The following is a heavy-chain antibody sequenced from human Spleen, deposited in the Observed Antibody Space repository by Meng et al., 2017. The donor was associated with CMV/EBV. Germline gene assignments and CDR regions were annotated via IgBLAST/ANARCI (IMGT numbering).Heavy chain of an antibody. V-gene: IGHV3-74*01. J-gene: IGHJ4*02. CDR1: GFTFSSYG. CDR2: INTDGITL. D-gene: IGHD5-12*01. Sequence: GESLKISCGASGFTFSSYGLHWVRQAPGKELVWVSHINTDGITLNYADSVKGRFTISRDNAQNTLYLQMNSLRAEDTAVYYCARASGGIYAGYDNTFDSWGQGILVTVSS. CDR3: ARASGGIYAGYDNTFDS.